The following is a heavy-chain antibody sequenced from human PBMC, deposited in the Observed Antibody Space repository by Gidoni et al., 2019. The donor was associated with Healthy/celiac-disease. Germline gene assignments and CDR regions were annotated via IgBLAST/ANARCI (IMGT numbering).Heavy chain of an antibody. CDR3: ARDHVREYSRSWFLKDWFDP. J-gene: IGHJ5*02. Sequence: QVQLVQSGAEVKKPAASVKVSCKASGYTFTSYGIIWVRQAPGKGLEWMGWISAYNGNTNYAQKLQGRDTMTTDTSTSTAYMELRSLRSDDTAVYYCARDHVREYSRSWFLKDWFDPWGQGTLVTVSS. CDR1: GYTFTSYG. V-gene: IGHV1-18*01. CDR2: ISAYNGNT. D-gene: IGHD6-13*01.